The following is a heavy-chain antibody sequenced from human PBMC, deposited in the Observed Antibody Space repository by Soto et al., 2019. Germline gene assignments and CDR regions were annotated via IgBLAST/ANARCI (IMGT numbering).Heavy chain of an antibody. CDR2: IYPGDSDT. CDR1: GYSFTNYW. CDR3: ATHSRNYYYYGMDV. V-gene: IGHV5-51*01. Sequence: PGESLKISCKGSGYSFTNYWIGWVRQMPGKGLEWMGIIYPGDSDTRYNPSFQGQVTISADESITTAYLQWRSLKASDTAMYYCATHSRNYYYYGMDVWGQGTTVTVSS. D-gene: IGHD6-13*01. J-gene: IGHJ6*02.